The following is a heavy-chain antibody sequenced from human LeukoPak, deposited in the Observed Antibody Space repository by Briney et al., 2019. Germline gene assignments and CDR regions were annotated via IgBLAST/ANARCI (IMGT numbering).Heavy chain of an antibody. Sequence: KTSETLSLTCAVSGHSISSGYYWGWIRQPPGKGLEWIGSIYHSGSTYYNPSVKRRVTISVDTSKNQFSLKLSSVTAADTAVYYCARPRYSSGWNYFDYWGQGTLVTVSS. V-gene: IGHV4-38-2*01. CDR3: ARPRYSSGWNYFDY. J-gene: IGHJ4*02. CDR1: GHSISSGYY. CDR2: IYHSGST. D-gene: IGHD6-19*01.